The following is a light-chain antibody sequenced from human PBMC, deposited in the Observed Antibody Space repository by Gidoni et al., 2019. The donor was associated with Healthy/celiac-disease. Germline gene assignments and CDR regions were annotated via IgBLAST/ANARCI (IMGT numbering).Light chain of an antibody. CDR2: EVS. CDR1: SSDVGGYNY. Sequence: QSALTQPASESGSPGQSITISCTGTSSDVGGYNYVSWYQQHTGKAPKLMIYEVSTRPSGVSNRFSGSKSGNTASLTISGLQAEDEADYYCSSYTSSSTPYVFGTGTKVTVL. CDR3: SSYTSSSTPYV. J-gene: IGLJ1*01. V-gene: IGLV2-14*01.